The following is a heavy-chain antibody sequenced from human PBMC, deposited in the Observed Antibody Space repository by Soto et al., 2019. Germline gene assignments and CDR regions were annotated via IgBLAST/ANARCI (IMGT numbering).Heavy chain of an antibody. CDR3: TGRIAVAGTYYFDY. Sequence: LLVESGGGFVQPGGSLRLSCVASGFTFSHAWMDWVRQAPGKGLEWVGRIKSISDGETTNYAASVAGRFTTSRDDSKNTLFLHVNSLKTEDTGVYYCTGRIAVAGTYYFDYWGQGTRVTVSS. D-gene: IGHD6-19*01. J-gene: IGHJ4*02. V-gene: IGHV3-15*07. CDR1: GFTFSHAW. CDR2: IKSISDGETT.